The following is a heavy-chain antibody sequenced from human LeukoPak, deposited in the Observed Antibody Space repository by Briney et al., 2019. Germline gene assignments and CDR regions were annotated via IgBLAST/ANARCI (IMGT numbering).Heavy chain of an antibody. J-gene: IGHJ6*02. Sequence: GGSLRLSCVASGFTFSDYYMSWIRQAPGKGLEWVSYISSSGSTIYYADSVKGRFTISRDNAKNSLYLQMNSLRAEDTAVYYCARADYDILTGYYNYGMDVWGQGTTVTVSS. V-gene: IGHV3-11*01. D-gene: IGHD3-9*01. CDR2: ISSSGSTI. CDR1: GFTFSDYY. CDR3: ARADYDILTGYYNYGMDV.